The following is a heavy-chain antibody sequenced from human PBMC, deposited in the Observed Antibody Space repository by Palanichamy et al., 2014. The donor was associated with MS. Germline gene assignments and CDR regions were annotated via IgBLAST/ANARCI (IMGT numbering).Heavy chain of an antibody. V-gene: IGHV3-74*01. Sequence: EVQLVESGGGLAQPGGSLRLSCAASGFAFSDHWMHWVRQAPGKGLVRVSRINSDGSSISHADSVRGRFSISRDNAKNILYLQMNSLRAEDTAVYYCAFVAGAIDSWGRGTLVTVSS. CDR1: GFAFSDHW. CDR2: INSDGSSI. CDR3: AFVAGAIDS. J-gene: IGHJ4*02. D-gene: IGHD6-19*01.